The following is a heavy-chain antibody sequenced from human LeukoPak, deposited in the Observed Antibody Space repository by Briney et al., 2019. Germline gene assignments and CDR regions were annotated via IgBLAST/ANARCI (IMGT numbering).Heavy chain of an antibody. CDR1: GFTFSTYA. J-gene: IGHJ4*02. CDR3: AKGYSSSWSYY. CDR2: ISGSGGDT. V-gene: IGHV3-23*01. Sequence: EGSLRLSCAASGFTFSTYAMTWVRQAPGKGLEWVSTISGSGGDTYYADSVKGRFTISRDNSKNTLYLQMNSLRAEDTAVYYCAKGYSSSWSYYWGQGTLVTVSS. D-gene: IGHD6-13*01.